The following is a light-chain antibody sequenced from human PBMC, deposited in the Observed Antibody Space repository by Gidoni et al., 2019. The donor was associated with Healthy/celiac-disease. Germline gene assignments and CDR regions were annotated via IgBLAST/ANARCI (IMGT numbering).Light chain of an antibody. CDR3: QQYNNWPPYT. J-gene: IGKJ2*01. V-gene: IGKV3-15*01. CDR1: QSVSSS. Sequence: EIVMTQSPATLSVSPGERATLPCRASQSVSSSLAWYQQKPGQAPRLLIYGASTRATGIPARFSGSGSGTEFTLTISSLRSEDFAVYYCQQYNNWPPYTFGQGTKLEIK. CDR2: GAS.